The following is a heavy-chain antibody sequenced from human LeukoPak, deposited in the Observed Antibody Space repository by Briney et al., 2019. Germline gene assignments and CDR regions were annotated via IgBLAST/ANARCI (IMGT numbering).Heavy chain of an antibody. CDR2: IKQDESEK. V-gene: IGHV3-7*01. D-gene: IGHD1-26*01. CDR3: ARRDEVGASDFDY. Sequence: GGSLRLSCAASGFTFSAHWMSWVRQAPGKGLEWVANIKQDESEKSYVDSVRGRFTISRDSAKKSLYLQMNSLRAEDTAVYYCARRDEVGASDFDYWGQGTLVTVSS. J-gene: IGHJ4*02. CDR1: GFTFSAHW.